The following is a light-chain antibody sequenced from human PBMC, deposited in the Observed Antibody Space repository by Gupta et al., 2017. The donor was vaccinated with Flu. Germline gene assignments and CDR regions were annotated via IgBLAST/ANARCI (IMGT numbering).Light chain of an antibody. V-gene: IGKV1-9*01. CDR3: QQYNSSPRT. CDR1: QHSTNY. J-gene: IGKJ1*01. Sequence: SISIPSPVSQHSTNYLAWYQQTPGQTPELVIYAASNRQRGVTYWFRGSGCGTEFTLTISIRHAEDVANYYCQQYNSSPRTIGQGTKVEGK. CDR2: AAS.